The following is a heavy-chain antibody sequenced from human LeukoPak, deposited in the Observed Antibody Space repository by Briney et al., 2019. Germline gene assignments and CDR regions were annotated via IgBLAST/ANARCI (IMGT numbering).Heavy chain of an antibody. D-gene: IGHD3-22*01. J-gene: IGHJ3*02. CDR1: GGSISSSSYY. Sequence: SETLSLTRTVTGGSISSSSYYWGWIRQPPGKGLEWIGSIYYSGSTYYNPSLKSRVTISVDTSKNQFSLTLSSVTAADTAVYYCARRLRSGYYDSRGAMQAFDIWGQGTMVTVSS. V-gene: IGHV4-39*01. CDR2: IYYSGST. CDR3: ARRLRSGYYDSRGAMQAFDI.